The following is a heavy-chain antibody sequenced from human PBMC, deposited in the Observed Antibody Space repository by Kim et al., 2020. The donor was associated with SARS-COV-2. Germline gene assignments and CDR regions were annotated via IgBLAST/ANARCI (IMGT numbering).Heavy chain of an antibody. D-gene: IGHD2-15*01. V-gene: IGHV4-59*01. Sequence: PSLKSRVTISVDTSKNQFSLKLSSVTAADTAVYYCARSTAGWSALYYFDYWGQGTLVTVSS. J-gene: IGHJ4*02. CDR3: ARSTAGWSALYYFDY.